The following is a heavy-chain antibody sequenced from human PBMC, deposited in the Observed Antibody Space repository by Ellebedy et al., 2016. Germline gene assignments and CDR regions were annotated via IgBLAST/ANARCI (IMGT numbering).Heavy chain of an antibody. CDR3: ARDVSVYGDYYYYALDV. CDR2: VSAYNANR. D-gene: IGHD5/OR15-5a*01. J-gene: IGHJ6*02. V-gene: IGHV1-18*01. Sequence: ASVKVSCKGSDSTFSSYGITWVRQAPGQGPEWMGWVSAYNANRKYAQKVQGRVTMTRDTSTSTVYMELSSLRSEDTAVYYCARDVSVYGDYYYYALDVWGQGTTVTVSS. CDR1: DSTFSSYG.